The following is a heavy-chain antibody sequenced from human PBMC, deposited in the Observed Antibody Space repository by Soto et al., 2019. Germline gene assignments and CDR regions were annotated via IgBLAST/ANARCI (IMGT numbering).Heavy chain of an antibody. Sequence: QITLKESGPTLVKPTQTLTLTCTFSGLSLSTSGVGVGWIRQPPGKALEWLALIFWDDDKRYNSFLKSRLTITKDTSKNRVVLTMTNMDPVDTATYYCAHIDDYGTYWYFDLWGRGTLVTVSS. CDR3: AHIDDYGTYWYFDL. J-gene: IGHJ2*01. CDR2: IFWDDDK. CDR1: GLSLSTSGVG. D-gene: IGHD4-17*01. V-gene: IGHV2-5*02.